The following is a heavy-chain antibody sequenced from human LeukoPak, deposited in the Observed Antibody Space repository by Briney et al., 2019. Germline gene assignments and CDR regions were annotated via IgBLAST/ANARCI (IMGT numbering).Heavy chain of an antibody. J-gene: IGHJ3*01. V-gene: IGHV1-46*01. CDR1: GYTFTNSY. Sequence: GASVKVSCKASGYTFTNSYIHWVRQVPGQVLEWMGLINPDGGNTNYAQNFQGRVTLTRDTSTSTVYMELSSLRSEDTAIYYCARIRDGYNDAYDLWGQGTVVTVPS. CDR2: INPDGGNT. D-gene: IGHD5-24*01. CDR3: ARIRDGYNDAYDL.